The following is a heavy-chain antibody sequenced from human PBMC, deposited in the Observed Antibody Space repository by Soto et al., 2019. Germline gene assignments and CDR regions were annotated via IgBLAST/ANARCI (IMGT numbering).Heavy chain of an antibody. D-gene: IGHD1-26*01. CDR3: ARGIGIVGASNAHHYDMDV. Sequence: QVHLVQSGAEVKKPGASVKVSCKASGYTFTSYYMHWVRQAPGQGLEWMGIINPSSGSTSYAQKFQGRVTMTRDTSTSTVYMELSSLRSEDTAVYYCARGIGIVGASNAHHYDMDVWGQGTTVTVSS. CDR2: INPSSGST. V-gene: IGHV1-46*03. J-gene: IGHJ6*02. CDR1: GYTFTSYY.